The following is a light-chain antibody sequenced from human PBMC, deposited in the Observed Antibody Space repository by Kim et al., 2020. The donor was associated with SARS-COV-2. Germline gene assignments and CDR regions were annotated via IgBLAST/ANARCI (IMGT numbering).Light chain of an antibody. CDR1: QSVGTY. V-gene: IGKV3-11*01. J-gene: IGKJ2*01. CDR3: QQRSSWYS. CDR2: DAS. Sequence: EIVLTQSPATLSLSPGDRATISCRASQSVGTYLAWFQQKPGQAPRLVISDASNRATGIPARFSGSGSGTDFTLTISSLEPEDFAVYYCQQRSSWYSFGRGTKLEI.